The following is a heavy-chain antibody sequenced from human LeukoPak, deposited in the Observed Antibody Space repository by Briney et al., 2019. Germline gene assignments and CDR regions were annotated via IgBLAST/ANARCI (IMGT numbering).Heavy chain of an antibody. CDR3: ARHNFGFGELWSFDY. J-gene: IGHJ4*02. CDR2: IYYSVST. V-gene: IGHV4-59*08. D-gene: IGHD3-10*01. CDR1: GGSISNYY. Sequence: PSKTLSLTCTVSGGSISNYYWSWIRQPPGKGLEWIGYIYYSVSTNYNPSLKSRVTISVDTSKNQFSLKLSSVTAADTAVYYCARHNFGFGELWSFDYWGQGTLVTVSS.